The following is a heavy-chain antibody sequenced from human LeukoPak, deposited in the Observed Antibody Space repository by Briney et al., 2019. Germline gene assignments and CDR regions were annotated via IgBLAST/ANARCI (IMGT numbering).Heavy chain of an antibody. J-gene: IGHJ4*02. CDR1: GGSISSGGTY. CDR3: AREATWGQWYFDH. CDR2: IYHRGST. Sequence: PSETLSLTCTVSGGSISSGGTYWSWIRQHPGKGLEWIGYIYHRGSTYYNPSLESRVTMLVDTSKNQFSLNINSVTAADTAVYFCAREATWGQWYFDHWGQGTPVIVSS. D-gene: IGHD6-19*01. V-gene: IGHV4-31*03.